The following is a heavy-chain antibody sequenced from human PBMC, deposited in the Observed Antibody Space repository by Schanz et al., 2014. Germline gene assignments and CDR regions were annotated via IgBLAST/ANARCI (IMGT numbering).Heavy chain of an antibody. CDR1: GFTISSYS. CDR3: AKQIHYDILTVTRN. J-gene: IGHJ4*02. V-gene: IGHV3-23*04. D-gene: IGHD3-9*01. Sequence: EVKLVESGGGAVRPGGSLRLSCAASGFTISSYSMNWVRQAPGKGLEWVSALSGSGGSTYYADSVKGRFTISRDNSKNTLYLQMNSLRAEDTAVYYCAKQIHYDILTVTRNWGQGTLVTVSS. CDR2: LSGSGGST.